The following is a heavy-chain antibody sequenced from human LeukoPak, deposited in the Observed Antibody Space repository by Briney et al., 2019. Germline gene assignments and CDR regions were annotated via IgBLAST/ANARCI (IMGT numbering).Heavy chain of an antibody. CDR2: ISAYNGNT. V-gene: IGHV1-18*01. CDR3: AKTYYYDSSGLNAFDI. J-gene: IGHJ3*02. CDR1: GYTFTSYG. Sequence: ASVKVSCKASGYTFTSYGISWVRQAPGQGLEWMGWISAYNGNTNYAQKLQGRVTMTTDTSTSTAYMELRSLRSDDTAVYYCAKTYYYDSSGLNAFDIWGQGTMVTASS. D-gene: IGHD3-22*01.